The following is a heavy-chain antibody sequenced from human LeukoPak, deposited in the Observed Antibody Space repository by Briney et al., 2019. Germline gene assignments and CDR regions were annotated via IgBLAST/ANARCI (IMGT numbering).Heavy chain of an antibody. Sequence: TGGSLRLSCAVSGFNVDDYAIHWVRQPPGKGLEWVSGIRWDRGTVGYAGSVKGRFTMSRDSAKNSVYLQMNNLRPEDTALYYCARGIDSSGTYSGWGFHLRYWGQGTQVTVSS. V-gene: IGHV3-9*01. CDR1: GFNVDDYA. CDR3: ARGIDSSGTYSGWGFHLRY. J-gene: IGHJ4*02. D-gene: IGHD2-15*01. CDR2: IRWDRGTV.